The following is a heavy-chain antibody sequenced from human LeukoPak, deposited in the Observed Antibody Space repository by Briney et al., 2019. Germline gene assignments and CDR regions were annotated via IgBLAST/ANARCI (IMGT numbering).Heavy chain of an antibody. CDR1: GFTFSSYG. CDR2: IWYDGSNK. J-gene: IGHJ4*02. D-gene: IGHD2-21*01. V-gene: IGHV3-33*01. CDR3: ARDVAYYFDY. Sequence: GGSLRLSCAASGFTFSSYGMHGVRQAPGKGLEWVAVIWYDGSNKYYADPVKGRFTISRDNSKNTLYLQMNSLRAEDTAVYYCARDVAYYFDYWGQGTLVTVSS.